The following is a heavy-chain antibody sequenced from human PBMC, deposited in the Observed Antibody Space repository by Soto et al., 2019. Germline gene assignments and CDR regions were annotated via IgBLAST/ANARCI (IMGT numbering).Heavy chain of an antibody. V-gene: IGHV4-59*03. CDR1: GSAISNYY. Sequence: QVHLQQSGPGLVKPSETLSLSCTISGSAISNYYWRWIRQVPGKGIAWIGYVNDGWGAAYNPSLQSRFAVSRDHSKSLLSLKKTSVTATDPAVYYWLRQGCGALDGVVDVWGQWTRVTVAS. D-gene: IGHD3-10*01. CDR2: VNDGWGA. J-gene: IGHJ6*02. CDR3: LRQGCGALDGVVDV.